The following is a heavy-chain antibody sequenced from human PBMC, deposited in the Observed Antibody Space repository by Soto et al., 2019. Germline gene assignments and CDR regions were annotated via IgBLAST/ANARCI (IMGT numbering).Heavy chain of an antibody. Sequence: PGGSLRLSCAASGFTFSNAWMSWVRQAPGKGLEWVGRIKSKTDGGTTDYAAPVKGRFTISRDDSKNTLYLQMNSLKTEDTAVYYCTTAHSSGWYYYYYGMDVWGQGTTVTRLL. CDR1: GFTFSNAW. D-gene: IGHD6-19*01. CDR2: IKSKTDGGTT. J-gene: IGHJ6*02. CDR3: TTAHSSGWYYYYYGMDV. V-gene: IGHV3-15*01.